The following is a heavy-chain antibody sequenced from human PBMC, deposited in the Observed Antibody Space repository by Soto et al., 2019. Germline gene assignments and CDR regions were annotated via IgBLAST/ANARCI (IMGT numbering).Heavy chain of an antibody. CDR3: ASQFTGVLVLGASPPGGDNYGWDV. Sequence: QVQLVQSGAEVKKPGSSVKVSCKAAGGTVSSYTISWVRQAPGQGLEWMGRIIPILDIPGYAQNYQGRVTITAEKSTSPAYMELSSLRSDDTGVYYCASQFTGVLVLGASPPGGDNYGWDVWGQGTTVTVSS. D-gene: IGHD2-15*01. CDR1: GGTVSSYT. V-gene: IGHV1-69*02. J-gene: IGHJ6*02. CDR2: IIPILDIP.